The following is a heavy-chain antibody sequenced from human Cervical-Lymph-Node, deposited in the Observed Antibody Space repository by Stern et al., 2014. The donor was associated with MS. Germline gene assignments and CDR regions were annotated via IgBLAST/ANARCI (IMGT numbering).Heavy chain of an antibody. CDR2: IYPGASDT. D-gene: IGHD1-26*01. V-gene: IGHV5-51*01. CDR1: GYSFTLYW. J-gene: IGHJ4*02. CDR3: AGLVRGSSFY. Sequence: EVQLVESGAEMKKPGESLKISCKGSGYSFTLYWIGWVRQMPGEGLEWMGTIYPGASDTRYSPSFQGQVPISAGKSISTACLQWSSLKASDNAMYYCAGLVRGSSFYWGQGTLVTVSS.